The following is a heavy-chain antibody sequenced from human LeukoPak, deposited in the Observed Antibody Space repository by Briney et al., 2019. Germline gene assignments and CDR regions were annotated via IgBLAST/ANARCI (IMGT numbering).Heavy chain of an antibody. J-gene: IGHJ4*02. CDR1: GFTFSSYA. CDR2: ISGSGGNT. Sequence: GGSLRLSCAASGFTFSSYAMSWVRQAPGKGLEWVSAISGSGGNTYYADSVKGRFAISRDNSKNTLYLQMNSLRAEDTAVYYCAKSPDQQLVPFDYWGQGTLVTVSS. V-gene: IGHV3-23*01. D-gene: IGHD6-13*01. CDR3: AKSPDQQLVPFDY.